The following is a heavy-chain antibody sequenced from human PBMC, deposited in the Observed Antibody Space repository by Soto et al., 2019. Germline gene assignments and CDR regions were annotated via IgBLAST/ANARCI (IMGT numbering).Heavy chain of an antibody. CDR1: GYTFTSYD. CDR3: ARDEKQWLVNCGYAFDI. V-gene: IGHV1-8*01. CDR2: TNPNSGNT. J-gene: IGHJ3*02. D-gene: IGHD6-19*01. Sequence: ASVKVSCKASGYTFTSYDINWVRQATGQGLEWMGWTNPNSGNTDYAQKFQGRVTMTRNTSTSTAYMELSSLRSDDTAVYYCARDEKQWLVNCGYAFDIWGQGTMVTVSS.